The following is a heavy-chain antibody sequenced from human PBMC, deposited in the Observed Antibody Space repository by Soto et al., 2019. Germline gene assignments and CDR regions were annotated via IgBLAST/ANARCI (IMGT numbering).Heavy chain of an antibody. Sequence: VKVSCKASGYTFTIYYMHWVRQAPGQGLEWMGWINPKSGGTMYPQKFQGRVTMTWDTSISTAYMALTRLRSDDTAVYYCARDLAKGGGSAGFDYWGQGTMVTVSS. V-gene: IGHV1-2*02. D-gene: IGHD1-26*01. CDR2: INPKSGGT. CDR1: GYTFTIYY. J-gene: IGHJ4*02. CDR3: ARDLAKGGGSAGFDY.